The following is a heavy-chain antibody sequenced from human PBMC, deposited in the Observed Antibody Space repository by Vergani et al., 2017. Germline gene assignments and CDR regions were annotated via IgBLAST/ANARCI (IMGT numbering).Heavy chain of an antibody. V-gene: IGHV3-30-3*01. CDR1: GFTFSSYA. CDR2: ISYDGSNK. D-gene: IGHD3-22*01. CDR3: AQEFMYYDSSGYCPCFDY. J-gene: IGHJ4*02. Sequence: VQLLESGGGLVQPGGSLRLSCAASGFTFSSYAMSWVRQAPGKGLEWVAVISYDGSNKYYADSVKGRFTISRDNSKNTLYLQMNSLRSEDTAVYYCAQEFMYYDSSGYCPCFDYWGQGTLVTVSS.